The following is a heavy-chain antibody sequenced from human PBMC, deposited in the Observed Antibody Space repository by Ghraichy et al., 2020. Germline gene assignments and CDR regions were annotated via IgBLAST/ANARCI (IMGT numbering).Heavy chain of an antibody. D-gene: IGHD3-10*01. J-gene: IGHJ6*02. CDR3: ARVGHGYYGSGSYYKDYYYGMDV. V-gene: IGHV5-51*01. CDR2: IYPGDSDT. CDR1: GYSFTSYW. Sequence: GESLNISCKGSGYSFTSYWIGWVRQMPGKGLEWMGIIYPGDSDTRYSPSFQGQVTISADKSISTAYLQWSSLKASDTAMYYCARVGHGYYGSGSYYKDYYYGMDVWGQGTTVTVSS.